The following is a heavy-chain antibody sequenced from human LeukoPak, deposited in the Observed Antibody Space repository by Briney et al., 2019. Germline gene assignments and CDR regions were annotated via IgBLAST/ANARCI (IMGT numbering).Heavy chain of an antibody. D-gene: IGHD4-17*01. CDR3: ARVYGYYFDY. CDR1: RFTFSSYA. V-gene: IGHV3-48*03. J-gene: IGHJ4*02. CDR2: ISNSGSTI. Sequence: GGSLRLSCAASRFTFSSYAMNWVRQAPGKGLEWVSYISNSGSTIYYADSVKGRFTVSRDSAKNSLYLQMNSLRAEDTAVYYCARVYGYYFDYWGQGTLVTVSS.